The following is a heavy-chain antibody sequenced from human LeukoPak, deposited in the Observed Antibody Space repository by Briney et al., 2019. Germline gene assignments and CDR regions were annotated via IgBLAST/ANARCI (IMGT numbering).Heavy chain of an antibody. Sequence: QTGGSLRLSCAASGLTFSSYAMSWVRQAPGKGLEWVSAISGSGGSTYYADSVKGRFTISRDNSKNTLYLQMNSLRAEDTAVYYCAKSGDFWSGYNYFDYWGQGTLVTVSS. J-gene: IGHJ4*02. CDR1: GLTFSSYA. V-gene: IGHV3-23*01. CDR2: ISGSGGST. D-gene: IGHD3-3*01. CDR3: AKSGDFWSGYNYFDY.